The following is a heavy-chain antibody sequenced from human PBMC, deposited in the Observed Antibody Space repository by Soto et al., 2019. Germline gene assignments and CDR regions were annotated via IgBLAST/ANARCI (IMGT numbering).Heavy chain of an antibody. CDR1: GGSISSGDYY. J-gene: IGHJ2*01. V-gene: IGHV4-30-4*01. D-gene: IGHD3-10*01. Sequence: QVQLQESGPGLVKPSQTQSLTCTVSGGSISSGDYYWSWIRQPPGKGLEWLGYIYYSGSTYYNPSLKSRVTISVDTSKNQFSLKLSSVTAADTAVYYCAREGTVRYTFDLWGRGTLVTVSS. CDR2: IYYSGST. CDR3: AREGTVRYTFDL.